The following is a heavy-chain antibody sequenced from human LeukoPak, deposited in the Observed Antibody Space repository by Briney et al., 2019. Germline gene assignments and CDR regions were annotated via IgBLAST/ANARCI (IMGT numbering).Heavy chain of an antibody. Sequence: GGSLRLSCAASGFTFSSYAMHWVRQAPGKGLEWVAVISYDGSNKYYADSVKGRFTISRDNSKNTLYLQMNSLRAEDTAVYYCAKDRQGYCSSTSCYTRATYDYWGQGTLVTVSS. J-gene: IGHJ4*02. V-gene: IGHV3-30-3*01. CDR2: ISYDGSNK. CDR3: AKDRQGYCSSTSCYTRATYDY. D-gene: IGHD2-2*02. CDR1: GFTFSSYA.